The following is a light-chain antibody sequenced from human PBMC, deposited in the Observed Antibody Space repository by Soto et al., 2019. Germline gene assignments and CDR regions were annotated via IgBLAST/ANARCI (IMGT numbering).Light chain of an antibody. V-gene: IGKV3-20*01. CDR2: GAS. Sequence: IRLKQRPGTLSLSERERATLSCRASQSVSSSYLAWYQQKPGQAPRLLIYGASSRATGIPDRFSGSGSGTDFTLTISSLQSEDFAVYYCQQYNNWPFTFGQGTLLEVK. CDR1: QSVSSSY. CDR3: QQYNNWPFT. J-gene: IGKJ5*01.